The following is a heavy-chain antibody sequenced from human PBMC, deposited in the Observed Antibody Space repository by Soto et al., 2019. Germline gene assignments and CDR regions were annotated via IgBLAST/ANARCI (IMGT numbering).Heavy chain of an antibody. J-gene: IGHJ4*02. V-gene: IGHV4-39*01. CDR3: ARRPKRGSYSWCFDY. D-gene: IGHD1-26*01. CDR2: SYYSGSA. CDR1: GGSITSNAYY. Sequence: QLQLQESGPGLVKPSETLSLTCTVSGGSITSNAYYWGWIRQPPGKGLEWLGYSYYSGSASYNPAIKRRVTMSVDTSKNQFSLKLSSVTAADTAVYYCARRPKRGSYSWCFDYWGQGTLVTVSS.